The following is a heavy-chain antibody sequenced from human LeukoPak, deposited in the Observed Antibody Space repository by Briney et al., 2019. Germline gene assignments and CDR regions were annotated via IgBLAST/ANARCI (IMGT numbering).Heavy chain of an antibody. CDR2: MRYDGSNK. CDR1: GFTFSTYG. D-gene: IGHD3-22*01. Sequence: PGGSLRLSCVASGFTFSTYGMHWVRQAPGKGLEWVTFMRYDGSNKYYADSVKGRFTISRDNAKNSLYLQMNSLRAEDTAVYYCARSGTTYYYDSGSRIWGQGTMVTVSS. V-gene: IGHV3-30*02. J-gene: IGHJ3*02. CDR3: ARSGTTYYYDSGSRI.